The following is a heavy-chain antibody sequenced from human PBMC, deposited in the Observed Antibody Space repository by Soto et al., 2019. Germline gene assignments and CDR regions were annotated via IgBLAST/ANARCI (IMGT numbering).Heavy chain of an antibody. J-gene: IGHJ5*02. CDR3: ARGYDYYDSSGYYYVRWFDP. Sequence: ASVKVSCKASGYTFTGYYMHWVRQAPGQGLEWMGWINPNSGGTNYAQKFQGRVTMTRDTSISTAYMELSRLRSDDTAVYYCARGYDYYDSSGYYYVRWFDPWGQGTLVTVSS. D-gene: IGHD3-22*01. CDR2: INPNSGGT. CDR1: GYTFTGYY. V-gene: IGHV1-2*02.